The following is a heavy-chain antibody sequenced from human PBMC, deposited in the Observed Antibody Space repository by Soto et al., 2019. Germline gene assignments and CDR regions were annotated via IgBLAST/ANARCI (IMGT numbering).Heavy chain of an antibody. Sequence: SETLSLTCAVSGGSISSGGYYWSWIRQPPGKGLEWIGYIYHSGSTNYNPSLKSRVTISLDTSKNQFSLRLSSVTAADTAVYFCARRDSSGYYGHWGLGTLVTVSS. CDR1: GGSISSGGYY. CDR3: ARRDSSGYYGH. V-gene: IGHV4-61*08. D-gene: IGHD3-22*01. J-gene: IGHJ4*02. CDR2: IYHSGST.